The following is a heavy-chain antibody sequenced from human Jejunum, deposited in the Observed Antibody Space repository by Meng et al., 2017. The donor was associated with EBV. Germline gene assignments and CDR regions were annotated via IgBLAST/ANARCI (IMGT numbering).Heavy chain of an antibody. Sequence: VQLGESGSEVEEPGDLVEVSRKASGYDFINSGISWVRQAPGQGLEWMGWISVYRGNTNYAQRFQGRVTLTTNTSTSTVYMELRSLTSDDTAVYYCARDRRNSDYWGQGTLVTVSS. D-gene: IGHD5-24*01. CDR1: GYDFINSG. CDR2: ISVYRGNT. CDR3: ARDRRNSDY. J-gene: IGHJ4*02. V-gene: IGHV1-18*01.